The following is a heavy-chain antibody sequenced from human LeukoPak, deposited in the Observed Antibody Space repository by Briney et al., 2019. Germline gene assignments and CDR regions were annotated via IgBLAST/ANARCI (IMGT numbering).Heavy chain of an antibody. CDR2: ISAYNGNT. D-gene: IGHD6-13*01. J-gene: IGHJ5*02. Sequence: ASVRVSCKASGYTFTSSAFSWVRQAPGQGLAWMGWISAYNGNTDYAQKLQGRVTLTTDTSTSTAYMELRSLRSDDTAVYFCVACSSTWVLYSWGQGTLVTVSS. V-gene: IGHV1-18*01. CDR3: VACSSTWVLYS. CDR1: GYTFTSSA.